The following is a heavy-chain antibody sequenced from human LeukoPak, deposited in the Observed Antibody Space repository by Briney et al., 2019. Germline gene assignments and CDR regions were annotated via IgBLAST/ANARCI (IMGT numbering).Heavy chain of an antibody. CDR3: ARDLSYYYGMDV. V-gene: IGHV3-30-3*01. J-gene: IGHJ6*02. Sequence: GGSLRLSCAASGFTFSSYAMHWVRQAPGKGLEWVAVISYDGSNKYYADSVKGRFTISRDNSKNTLYLQMNSLRAEDTAVYYCARDLSYYYGMDVWGQGTTVTVSS. CDR1: GFTFSSYA. CDR2: ISYDGSNK.